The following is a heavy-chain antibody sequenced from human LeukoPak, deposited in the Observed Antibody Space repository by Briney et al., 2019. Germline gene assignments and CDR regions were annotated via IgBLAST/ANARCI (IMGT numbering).Heavy chain of an antibody. CDR3: ATDRGSSSSIDWYFDL. J-gene: IGHJ2*01. Sequence: SVKVSCKASGGTFSSDAISWVRQAPGQGLEWMGGIIPIFGTVNYAQKFQGRVTTTADESTSTAYMELSSLRSEDTAVYYCATDRGSSSSIDWYFDLWGRGTLVTVSS. D-gene: IGHD6-6*01. CDR1: GGTFSSDA. V-gene: IGHV1-69*13. CDR2: IIPIFGTV.